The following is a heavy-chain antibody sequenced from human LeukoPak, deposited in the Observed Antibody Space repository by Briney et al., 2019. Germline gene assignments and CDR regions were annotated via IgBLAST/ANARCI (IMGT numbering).Heavy chain of an antibody. J-gene: IGHJ3*02. Sequence: GESLKISCKGSGFSFTSYWIGWVRQMPGKGLEWMGIIYPGDPDTRYSPSFQGQVTISADKSISTAYLQWSSLKASDTAMYYCARSRSSGWYVPDAFDIWGQGTMVTVSS. CDR3: ARSRSSGWYVPDAFDI. V-gene: IGHV5-51*01. CDR1: GFSFTSYW. CDR2: IYPGDPDT. D-gene: IGHD6-19*01.